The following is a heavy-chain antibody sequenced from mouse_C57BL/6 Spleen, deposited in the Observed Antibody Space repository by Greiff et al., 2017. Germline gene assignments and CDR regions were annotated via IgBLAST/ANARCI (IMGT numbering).Heavy chain of an antibody. D-gene: IGHD6-2*01. Sequence: QVQLQQPGAELVKPGASVKLSCKASGYNFTSYWMHWVKQRPGQGLEWIGMIHPNSGSTDYNEKFKSKATLTVDKSYSPAYLQLSSLTSKDSAVYYCARSVSLDYWGQGTTLTVSS. CDR2: IHPNSGST. V-gene: IGHV1-64*01. J-gene: IGHJ2*01. CDR3: ARSVSLDY. CDR1: GYNFTSYW.